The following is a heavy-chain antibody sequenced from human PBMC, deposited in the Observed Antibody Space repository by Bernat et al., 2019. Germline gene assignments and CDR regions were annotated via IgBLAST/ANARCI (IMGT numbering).Heavy chain of an antibody. V-gene: IGHV3-33*01. CDR3: ARGDIVVVVAAQRIDY. J-gene: IGHJ4*02. Sequence: QVQLVESGGGVVQPGRSLRLSCAASGFTFSSYVMHWVRQAPGKGLEWVAVIWYDGSNKYYADSVKGRFTISRDNSKNTLYLQMNSLRAEDTAVYYCARGDIVVVVAAQRIDYWGQGTLVTVSS. CDR2: IWYDGSNK. CDR1: GFTFSSYV. D-gene: IGHD2-15*01.